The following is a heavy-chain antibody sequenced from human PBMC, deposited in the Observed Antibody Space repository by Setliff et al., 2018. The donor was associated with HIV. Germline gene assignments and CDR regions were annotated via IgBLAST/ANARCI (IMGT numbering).Heavy chain of an antibody. CDR3: ASSRSLFGEEYFHH. CDR2: INHSGNT. CDR1: GGSFSGYY. D-gene: IGHD3-10*02. V-gene: IGHV4-34*01. Sequence: SETLSLTCAFNGGSFSGYYWMWIRQSPGEGLEWIGEINHSGNTYYNPSLKSRLTIAVDTSRNYFSLKLSSVTAADTAVYYCASSRSLFGEEYFHHWGQGTLVTVSS. J-gene: IGHJ1*01.